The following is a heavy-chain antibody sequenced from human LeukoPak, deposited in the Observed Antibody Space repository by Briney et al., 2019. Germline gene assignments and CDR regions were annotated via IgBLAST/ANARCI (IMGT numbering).Heavy chain of an antibody. Sequence: SQTLSLTCAISGDSVSSNSAAWNWIRQSPSRGLEWLGRTYYRSKWYNDYAVSVKSRITINPDTSKNQFSLQLNSVTLEDTAVYYCAKVLRPLRIVGANARAFWGLDYWGQGTLVTVSS. CDR3: AKVLRPLRIVGANARAFWGLDY. CDR1: GDSVSSNSAA. V-gene: IGHV6-1*01. J-gene: IGHJ4*02. D-gene: IGHD1-26*01. CDR2: TYYRSKWYN.